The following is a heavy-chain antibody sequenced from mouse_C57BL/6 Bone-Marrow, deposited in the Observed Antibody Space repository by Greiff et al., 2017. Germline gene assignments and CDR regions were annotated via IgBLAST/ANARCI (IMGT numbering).Heavy chain of an antibody. V-gene: IGHV1-82*01. CDR2: IYPGDGDT. Sequence: QVQLQQSGPELVKPGASVKISCKASGYAFSSSWMNWVKQRPGKGLEWIGRIYPGDGDTNYNGKFKGKATLTADKSSSPAYMQLSSLTSEDSAVYFCARWRSYYFDYWGQGTTLTVSS. J-gene: IGHJ2*01. CDR1: GYAFSSSW. CDR3: ARWRSYYFDY.